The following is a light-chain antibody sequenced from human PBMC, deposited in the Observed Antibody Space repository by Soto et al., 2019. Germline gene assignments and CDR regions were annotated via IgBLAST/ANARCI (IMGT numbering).Light chain of an antibody. Sequence: TQSPGTLSLPPGERATLSCRASQSVRSSYLAWYQQKPGRVPELLIYAASTLQSGVPSRFSGSGSGTDFTLTISSLQPEDVATYYCQRYNSAPQTFGQGTKV. V-gene: IGKV1-27*01. CDR3: QRYNSAPQT. CDR1: QSVRSSY. CDR2: AAS. J-gene: IGKJ1*01.